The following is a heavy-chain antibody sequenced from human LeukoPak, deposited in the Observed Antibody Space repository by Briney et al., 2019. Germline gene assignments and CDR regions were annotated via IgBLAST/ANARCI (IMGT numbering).Heavy chain of an antibody. Sequence: PGGALRLPCAASGFTFSSFAMHWVRRALGRXXEGVAVLFYDGTNNYYSDYVKGRFTISRDNSTNTLHLQMNSLRAADTAIYYCAKEIDYGGNSFDYWGQGTLVTVSS. J-gene: IGHJ4*02. CDR1: GFTFSSFA. V-gene: IGHV3-30*18. D-gene: IGHD4-23*01. CDR2: LFYDGTNN. CDR3: AKEIDYGGNSFDY.